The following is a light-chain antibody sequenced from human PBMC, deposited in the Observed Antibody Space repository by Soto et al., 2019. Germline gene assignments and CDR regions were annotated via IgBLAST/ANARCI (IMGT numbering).Light chain of an antibody. Sequence: QSVLTQPASVSGSPGLSIAIYCTGTSSDVGAYDYVSRYQQHPRKAPKVIISDVYNRPSGVSNRVSGSKSRNTASLTISGPQDEDEADYYCGSYASSGSAVFGRVTKPTVL. CDR3: GSYASSGSAV. J-gene: IGLJ2*01. CDR1: SSDVGAYDY. CDR2: DVY. V-gene: IGLV2-14*03.